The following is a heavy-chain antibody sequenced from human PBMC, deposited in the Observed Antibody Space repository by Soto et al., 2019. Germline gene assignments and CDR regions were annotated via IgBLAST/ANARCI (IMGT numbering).Heavy chain of an antibody. V-gene: IGHV3-53*01. CDR3: AKGDFDS. J-gene: IGHJ4*02. CDR1: GLTVSSNY. Sequence: EVQLVESGGGLIQPGGSLRLSCTASGLTVSSNYMSWVRQAPGKGLEWVAIIFSDGNTYHADSVKGRFAVSRDNSKNTLDLQMNTLRAEDTAVYYCAKGDFDSWGQGTLVTVSS. D-gene: IGHD3-16*01. CDR2: IFSDGNT.